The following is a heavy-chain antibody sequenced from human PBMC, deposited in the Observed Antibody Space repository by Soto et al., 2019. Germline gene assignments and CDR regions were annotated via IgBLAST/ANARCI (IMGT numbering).Heavy chain of an antibody. CDR1: GGTFSSYT. J-gene: IGHJ5*02. V-gene: IGHV1-69*02. Sequence: QVQLVHSGAEVKKPGSSVKVSCKASGGTFSSYTISWVRQAPGQGLEWMGRIIPILGIANYAQKFQGRVTITADKSTSTAYMELSSLRSEDTAVYYCARGYDFWSGYQSISCFDPWGQGTLVTVSS. CDR3: ARGYDFWSGYQSISCFDP. CDR2: IIPILGIA. D-gene: IGHD3-3*01.